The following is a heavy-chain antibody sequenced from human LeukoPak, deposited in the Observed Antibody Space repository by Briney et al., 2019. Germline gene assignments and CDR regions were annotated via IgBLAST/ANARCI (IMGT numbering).Heavy chain of an antibody. CDR3: ARRVSSGYSFGADY. Sequence: GESLKISCKGSGYSFTNYWIGWVRQMPGKGLEWMGIIYPGDSHSTYSPSSRGQVIISADKSISTAYLQWSSLKASDTAMYYCARRVSSGYSFGADYWGQGTLVTVSS. V-gene: IGHV5-51*01. D-gene: IGHD5-18*01. CDR1: GYSFTNYW. J-gene: IGHJ4*02. CDR2: IYPGDSHS.